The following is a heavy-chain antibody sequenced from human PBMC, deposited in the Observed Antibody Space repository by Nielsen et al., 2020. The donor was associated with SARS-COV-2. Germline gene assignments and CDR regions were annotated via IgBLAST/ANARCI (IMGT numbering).Heavy chain of an antibody. D-gene: IGHD6-19*01. CDR3: ARERCEAAGYSSSWHFDY. Sequence: GSLRLSCTVSGDSSSNNYWTWIRQSPGKGLEWIGFIHDSGTTTYSPSLRGRITLSLDTSKNQFSLTLSSVTAADTAVYYCARERCEAAGYSSSWHFDYWGQGTLVTVSS. CDR2: IHDSGTT. V-gene: IGHV4-59*01. J-gene: IGHJ4*02. CDR1: GDSSSNNY.